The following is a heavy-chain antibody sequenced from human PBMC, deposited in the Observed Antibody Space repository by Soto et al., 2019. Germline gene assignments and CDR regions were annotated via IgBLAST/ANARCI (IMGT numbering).Heavy chain of an antibody. CDR1: GGSFSTYA. D-gene: IGHD1-26*01. CDR2: IIPMFGSA. J-gene: IGHJ6*02. V-gene: IGHV1-69*06. Sequence: QVQLVQSGAEVEKSGSSVKVSCKASGGSFSTYAITWVRQAPGQGLEWMGGIIPMFGSANYAQKFQGRVTITADKSTSTDYMELSSLRSEDTAVYYCARYLAPYSGSSPVYYYYYGMDVWGQGTTVTVSS. CDR3: ARYLAPYSGSSPVYYYYYGMDV.